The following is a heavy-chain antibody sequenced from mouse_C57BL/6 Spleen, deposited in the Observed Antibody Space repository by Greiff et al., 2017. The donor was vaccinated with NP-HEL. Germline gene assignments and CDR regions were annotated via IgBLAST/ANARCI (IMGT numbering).Heavy chain of an antibody. CDR2: ISSGGDYI. Sequence: EVMLVESGEGLVKPGGSLKLSCAASGFTFSSYAMSWVRQTPEKRLEWVAYISSGGDYIYYADTVTGRFTISRDNARNTLYLQMSSLKSEDTAMYYCTRDDGRYFDVWGTGTTVTVSA. D-gene: IGHD1-1*01. CDR1: GFTFSSYA. V-gene: IGHV5-9-1*02. CDR3: TRDDGRYFDV. J-gene: IGHJ1*03.